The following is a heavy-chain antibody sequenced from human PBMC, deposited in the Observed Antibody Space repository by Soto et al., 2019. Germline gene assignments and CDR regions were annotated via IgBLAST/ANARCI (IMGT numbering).Heavy chain of an antibody. Sequence: QVQLQQWGAGLLKPSETLSLTCAVYGGSFSGYYWSWIRQPPGKGLEWIGEINHSGSTNYNPSLKRRVTISVYTSKNQFSMMLSSVTAADAAVYYGARQLLGARYFDYWGQGMLVAVSS. J-gene: IGHJ4*02. V-gene: IGHV4-34*01. CDR2: INHSGST. CDR1: GGSFSGYY. D-gene: IGHD2-21*02. CDR3: ARQLLGARYFDY.